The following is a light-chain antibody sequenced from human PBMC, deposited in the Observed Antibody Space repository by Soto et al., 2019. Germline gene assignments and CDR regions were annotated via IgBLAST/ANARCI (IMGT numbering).Light chain of an antibody. J-gene: IGKJ4*01. CDR3: QQYNEWPRT. CDR2: GTS. V-gene: IGKV3D-15*01. Sequence: EIIMVQSPATLSVSPGEGATLSCRASQSLSGNLAWYQQRPGQAPRLLISGTSTRARGTPARFSGGGSGTDFTLTISSLQSEDFAVYFCQQYNEWPRTFGGGTRVEIK. CDR1: QSLSGN.